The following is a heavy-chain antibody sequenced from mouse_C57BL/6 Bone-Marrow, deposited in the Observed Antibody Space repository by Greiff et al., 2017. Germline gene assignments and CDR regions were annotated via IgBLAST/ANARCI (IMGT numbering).Heavy chain of an antibody. CDR3: TRYDY. J-gene: IGHJ3*01. CDR2: IDPETGGT. CDR1: GYTFTDYE. V-gene: IGHV1-15*01. D-gene: IGHD2-3*01. Sequence: VKLMESGAELVRPGASVTLSCKASGYTFTDYEMHWVKQTPVHGLEWIGAIDPETGGTAYNQKFKGKAILTADKSSSTAYMELRSLTSEDSAVYYCTRYDYGGQGTLVTVSA.